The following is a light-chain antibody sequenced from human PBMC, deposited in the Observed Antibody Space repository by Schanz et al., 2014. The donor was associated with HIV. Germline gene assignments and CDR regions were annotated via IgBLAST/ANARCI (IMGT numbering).Light chain of an antibody. Sequence: AIRLTQSPSSFSASTGDRVTITCRASQGISSYLAWYQQKPGKAPKLRIYAASTWQSGVPSGFSGSGSGTDFTLRISCLQSEDFAAYDCQQLDSNGPLTFGGGTKVQIK. J-gene: IGKJ4*01. CDR3: QQLDSNGPLT. V-gene: IGKV1-8*01. CDR2: AAS. CDR1: QGISSY.